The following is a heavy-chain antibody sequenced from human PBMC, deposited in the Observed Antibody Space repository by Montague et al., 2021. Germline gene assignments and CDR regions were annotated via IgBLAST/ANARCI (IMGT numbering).Heavy chain of an antibody. J-gene: IGHJ4*02. CDR2: VYYTGTT. CDR1: GDSITFYY. D-gene: IGHD2-8*01. V-gene: IGHV4-59*01. Sequence: SETLSLTCTVSGDSITFYYWSWIRQPPGKGLKWIGYVYYTGTTNYNPSLKSRVTISVDTSRNQFFLNVNSVTAADTAVYYCARKGTNWDYWGQGTQVTVSS. CDR3: ARKGTNWDY.